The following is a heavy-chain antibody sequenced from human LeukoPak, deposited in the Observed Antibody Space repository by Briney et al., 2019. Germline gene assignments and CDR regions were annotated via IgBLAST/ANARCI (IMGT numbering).Heavy chain of an antibody. D-gene: IGHD3/OR15-3a*01. CDR1: GGSISSYY. J-gene: IGHJ4*02. CDR2: IDTRGST. Sequence: PSETLSLTCTVSGGSISSYYWSWIRQPAGKGLEWIGRIDTRGSTNYNPSLKSRVTMSVDTSKNQFSLRLTSVTAADTAVYYCASGLYGYYFDYWGQGTLVTVSS. V-gene: IGHV4-4*07. CDR3: ASGLYGYYFDY.